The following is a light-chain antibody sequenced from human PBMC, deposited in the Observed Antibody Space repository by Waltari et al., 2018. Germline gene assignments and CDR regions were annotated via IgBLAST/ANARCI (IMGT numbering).Light chain of an antibody. CDR1: QGVSSN. Sequence: EIVMTQSPATLSVSPGERATLSCRASQGVSSNLAWYQQKPGQAPRFLIYGASYRATGIPARFSGSGSGTEFTLTISSLQSEDFAVYYCQQYNNWPRTFGQGTKVEIK. J-gene: IGKJ1*01. CDR2: GAS. CDR3: QQYNNWPRT. V-gene: IGKV3-15*01.